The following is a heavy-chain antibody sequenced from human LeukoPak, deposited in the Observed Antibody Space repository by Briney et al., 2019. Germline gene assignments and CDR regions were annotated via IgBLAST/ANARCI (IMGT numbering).Heavy chain of an antibody. CDR1: GGSITSSNW. CDR3: ATAGSSSWYKYFQH. D-gene: IGHD6-13*01. CDR2: VYHSGST. J-gene: IGHJ1*01. Sequence: TETLSLTCGVSGGSITSSNWWTWVRQPPGMGLEWIGEVYHSGSTYYNPSLKSRATISVDKSKNQFSLRLSSVTAADTAVYYCATAGSSSWYKYFQHWGQGTLVTVSS. V-gene: IGHV4-4*02.